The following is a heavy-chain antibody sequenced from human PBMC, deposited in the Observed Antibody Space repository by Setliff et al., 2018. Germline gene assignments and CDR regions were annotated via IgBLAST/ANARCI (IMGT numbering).Heavy chain of an antibody. J-gene: IGHJ6*03. V-gene: IGHV4-39*07. Sequence: PSETLSLTCTVSGASLSSGTYYWGWIRQPPGKGLEWIGRIYYRGDTYYNASLKGRLPISVDTAQNQFSLRLTSVTAADTAVYCARAGASIVGEVYYYMDVWGKGTTVTVSS. CDR3: ARAGASIVGEVYYYMDV. D-gene: IGHD1-26*01. CDR2: IYYRGDT. CDR1: GASLSSGTYY.